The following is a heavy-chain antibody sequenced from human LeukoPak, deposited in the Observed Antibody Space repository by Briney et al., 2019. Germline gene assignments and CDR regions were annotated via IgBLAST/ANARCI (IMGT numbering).Heavy chain of an antibody. D-gene: IGHD6-19*01. J-gene: IGHJ5*01. Sequence: PSETLSLTCAVSGDSISSSNLWSWIRQSPGKVLEWIGYIIHSGSTHYNPSLKSRVVLSVDTSMNQFSLKLASVTAEDKAGYYCERSQWRNFFNSWGKGNLVTVSS. CDR3: ERSQWRNFFNS. CDR2: IIHSGST. CDR1: GDSISSSNL. V-gene: IGHV4-28*01.